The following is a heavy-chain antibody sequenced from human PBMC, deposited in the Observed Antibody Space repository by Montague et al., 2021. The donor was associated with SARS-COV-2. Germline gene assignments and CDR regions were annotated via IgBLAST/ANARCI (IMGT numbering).Heavy chain of an antibody. CDR1: GGSISSSSYY. CDR2: TYYSGST. Sequence: SETLSLTCTVSGGSISSSSYYWGWIRQPPGKGLGWIGSTYYSGSTYYNPSLKSRVTISVDTSKNQFSLKLSSVTAADTAVYYCARVGRQQLVRLSGMDVWGQGTTVTVSS. V-gene: IGHV4-39*07. J-gene: IGHJ6*02. D-gene: IGHD6-13*01. CDR3: ARVGRQQLVRLSGMDV.